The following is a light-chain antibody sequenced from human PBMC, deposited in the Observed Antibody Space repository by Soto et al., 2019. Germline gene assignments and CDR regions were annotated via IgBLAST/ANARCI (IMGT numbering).Light chain of an antibody. CDR1: QSINRF. CDR3: QQSYSTPRT. Sequence: DIPMTQSPSSLSASVGDRVTITCRASQSINRFLNWYQQRPGEAPNLLIYTTSSLQSGVPSRFSGSGYGTDFTLTISSLQPEDFATYYCQQSYSTPRTFGQGTLLEIK. J-gene: IGKJ5*01. V-gene: IGKV1-39*01. CDR2: TTS.